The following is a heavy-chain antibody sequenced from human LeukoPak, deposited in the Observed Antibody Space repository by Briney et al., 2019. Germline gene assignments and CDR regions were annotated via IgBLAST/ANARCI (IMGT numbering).Heavy chain of an antibody. CDR2: ISVYNGKT. V-gene: IGHV1-18*01. CDR3: ARYYDILTGHYHLED. J-gene: IGHJ4*02. D-gene: IGHD3-9*01. Sequence: ASVRVSCKASGYTFNRHGISWVRQAPGQGLEWMGWISVYNGKTNYAQKFQDRVTMTTDTSTSTAYMELRRLRSDDAAVYYCARYYDILTGHYHLEDWGQGTLVTVSS. CDR1: GYTFNRHG.